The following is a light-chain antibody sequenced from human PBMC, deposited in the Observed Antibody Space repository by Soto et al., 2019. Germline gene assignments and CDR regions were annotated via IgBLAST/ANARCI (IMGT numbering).Light chain of an antibody. CDR2: GVS. J-gene: IGKJ4*01. CDR3: QQYDKSPLT. Sequence: EIVLTQSPGTLSLSPGERATLSCRASQSVSNSHLAWHQQKPGQAPRLLIFGVSSRAAGIPDRFSGSGSGTDFTLTTSRLKPEDYAVYYCQQYDKSPLTFGGGTKVEIK. V-gene: IGKV3-20*01. CDR1: QSVSNSH.